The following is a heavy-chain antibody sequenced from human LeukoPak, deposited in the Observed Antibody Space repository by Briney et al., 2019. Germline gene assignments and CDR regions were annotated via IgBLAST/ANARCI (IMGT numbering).Heavy chain of an antibody. Sequence: SETLSLTCTVSGGSISSSSYYWGWIRQPPGKGLEWIGSIYYSGSTYYNPSLKGRVTISVDTSKNQFSLKLSSVTAADTAVYYCARVDIVVVVARAFDIWGQGTMVTVSS. D-gene: IGHD2-15*01. CDR2: IYYSGST. CDR1: GGSISSSSYY. V-gene: IGHV4-39*01. J-gene: IGHJ3*02. CDR3: ARVDIVVVVARAFDI.